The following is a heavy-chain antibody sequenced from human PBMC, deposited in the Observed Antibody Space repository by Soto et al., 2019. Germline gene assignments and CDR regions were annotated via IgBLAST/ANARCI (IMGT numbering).Heavy chain of an antibody. V-gene: IGHV3-43*01. CDR1: GFAFDDYT. Sequence: GGSLRLSCAASGFAFDDYTMHWVRQAPGKGLEWVSLISWDGGSTYYADSVKGRFTISRDNSKNSLYLQMNSLRTEDTALYYCATGPYYYYYGMDVWGQGTTVTVSS. CDR3: ATGPYYYYYGMDV. CDR2: ISWDGGST. J-gene: IGHJ6*02.